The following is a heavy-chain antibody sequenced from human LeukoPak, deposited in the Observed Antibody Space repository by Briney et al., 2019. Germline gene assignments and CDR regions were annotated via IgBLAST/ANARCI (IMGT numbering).Heavy chain of an antibody. J-gene: IGHJ4*02. CDR1: GGSFSGYY. D-gene: IGHD3-10*01. CDR3: ARGPSHYYRSRSYLDY. V-gene: IGHV4-34*01. Sequence: KPSETLSLTCAVYGGSFSGYYWSWIRQPPGKGLEWIGEINHSGSTNYNPSLKSRVTISVDTSKNQFSLKLSSVTAADTAVYYCARGPSHYYRSRSYLDYWGQGTLVTVSS. CDR2: INHSGST.